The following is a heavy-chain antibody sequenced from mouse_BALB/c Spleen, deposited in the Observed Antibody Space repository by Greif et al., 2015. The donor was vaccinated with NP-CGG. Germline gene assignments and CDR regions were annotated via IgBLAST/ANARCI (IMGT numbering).Heavy chain of an antibody. CDR3: ARQGLGAY. J-gene: IGHJ3*01. D-gene: IGHD3-3*01. Sequence: VQLQQSGAELAKPGASVKMSCKASGYTFTSYWMHWVKRRPGQGLEWIGYINPSTGYTEYNQKFKDKATLTADKSSSTAYMQLSSLTSEDSAVYYCARQGLGAYWGQGTLVTVSA. CDR2: INPSTGYT. CDR1: GYTFTSYW. V-gene: IGHV1-7*01.